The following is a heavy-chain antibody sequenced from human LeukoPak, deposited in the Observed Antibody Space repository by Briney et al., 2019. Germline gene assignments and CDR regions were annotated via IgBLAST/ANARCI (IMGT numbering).Heavy chain of an antibody. V-gene: IGHV3-23*01. CDR1: GFTFSSYA. CDR2: ISGSGGST. D-gene: IGHD6-13*01. CDR3: AKDQEYSSSWYGVYYFDY. Sequence: GASLRLSCAASGFTFSSYAMSWVRQAPGMGLEWVSAISGSGGSTYYADSVKGRFTISRDNSKNTLYLQMNSLRAEDTAVYYCAKDQEYSSSWYGVYYFDYWGQGTLVTVSS. J-gene: IGHJ4*02.